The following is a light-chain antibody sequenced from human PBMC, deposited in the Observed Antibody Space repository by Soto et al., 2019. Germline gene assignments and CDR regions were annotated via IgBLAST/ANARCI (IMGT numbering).Light chain of an antibody. J-gene: IGKJ4*01. Sequence: EIVLTQSPSTLSLSHGERATLSCRASQSVSSSSLAWYQQNPGQAPRLLIYEASSRATGIPDRFSGSGSGTDFTLTISRLEPEDFAVYYCQQRSNWPSLTFGGGTKVDI. CDR3: QQRSNWPSLT. V-gene: IGKV3D-20*02. CDR1: QSVSSSS. CDR2: EAS.